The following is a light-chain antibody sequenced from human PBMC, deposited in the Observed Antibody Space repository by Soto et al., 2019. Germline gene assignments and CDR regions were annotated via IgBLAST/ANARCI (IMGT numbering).Light chain of an antibody. CDR2: GAS. V-gene: IGKV3-20*01. CDR1: QSVTSSY. J-gene: IGKJ4*01. Sequence: EIVLTQSPGTLSLSPGERATLSCRAGQSVTSSYLAWYQQKPGQAPRLLISGASSRATGIPDRFSGSGSGTDFTLTISRLEPEDFAVYYCHQYSTSRLTFGGGTKVEI. CDR3: HQYSTSRLT.